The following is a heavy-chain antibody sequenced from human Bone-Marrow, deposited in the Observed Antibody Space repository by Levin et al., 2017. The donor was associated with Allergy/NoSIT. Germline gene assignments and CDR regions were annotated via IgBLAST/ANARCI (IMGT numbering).Heavy chain of an antibody. J-gene: IGHJ6*02. CDR3: ARGGSQYYYYGMDV. V-gene: IGHV3-30-3*01. CDR2: ISYDGSNK. CDR1: GFTFSSYA. D-gene: IGHD1-26*01. Sequence: GGSLRLSCAASGFTFSSYAMHWVRQAPGKGLEWVAVISYDGSNKYYADSVKGRFTISRDNSKNTLYLQMNSLRAEDTAVYYCARGGSQYYYYGMDVWGQGTTVTVSS.